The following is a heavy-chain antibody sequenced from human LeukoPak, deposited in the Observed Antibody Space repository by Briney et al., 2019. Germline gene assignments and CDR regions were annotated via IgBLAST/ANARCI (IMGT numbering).Heavy chain of an antibody. Sequence: GESLKISCKGSGYSFSNYWIGWVRQMPGKGLEWMGIIYPGDSDTRYSPSFQGQVTISADKSISTAYLQRSSLKASDTAMYYCARRHCSGGSCYSSFDYWGQGTLVTVSS. J-gene: IGHJ4*02. D-gene: IGHD2-15*01. CDR3: ARRHCSGGSCYSSFDY. CDR2: IYPGDSDT. CDR1: GYSFSNYW. V-gene: IGHV5-51*01.